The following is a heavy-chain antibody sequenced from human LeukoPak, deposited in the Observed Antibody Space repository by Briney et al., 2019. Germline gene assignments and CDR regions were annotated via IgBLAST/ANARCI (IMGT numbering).Heavy chain of an antibody. V-gene: IGHV1-2*02. CDR1: GYIFSGYY. J-gene: IGHJ4*02. CDR3: ATYGSGSPDY. CDR2: INPNSGNT. Sequence: GASVKVSCKASGYIFSGYYMHWVRQAPGQGLEWMGWINPNSGNTNYAQKFQERVTITRDMSTSTAYMELSSLRSEDTAVYYCATYGSGSPDYWGQGTLVTVSS. D-gene: IGHD3-10*01.